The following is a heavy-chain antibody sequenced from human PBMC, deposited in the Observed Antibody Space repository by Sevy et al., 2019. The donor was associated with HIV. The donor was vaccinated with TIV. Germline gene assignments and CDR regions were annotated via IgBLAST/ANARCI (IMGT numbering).Heavy chain of an antibody. CDR1: GSTFSDDY. V-gene: IGHV1-2*02. Sequence: ASVKVSCKTSGSTFSDDYIHWVRQAPGERLEWMGWINSAGTNYAETFQGRVTMTRDASITTAYMELNSLRSDDTATYYCATSVNLDTSWFDPWGQRVVVTVSS. J-gene: IGHJ5*02. CDR3: ATSVNLDTSWFDP. D-gene: IGHD1-1*01. CDR2: INSAGT.